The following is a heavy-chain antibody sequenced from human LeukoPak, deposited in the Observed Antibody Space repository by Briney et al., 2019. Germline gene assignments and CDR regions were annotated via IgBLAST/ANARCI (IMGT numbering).Heavy chain of an antibody. V-gene: IGHV4-34*01. D-gene: IGHD6-13*01. CDR3: ARGKAAAGKMRGPYYYSSSMDT. CDR1: GGSFSGYY. CDR2: INHCVSN. Sequence: PSETLSLTCALYGGSFSGYYWSWLRQPPGKGLEWIGEINHCVSNNYNPSLKRRSTISIETSNKQFSLNLGSVTAPGTAVYYCARGKAAAGKMRGPYYYSSSMDTWGKGSPLTVSS. J-gene: IGHJ6*03.